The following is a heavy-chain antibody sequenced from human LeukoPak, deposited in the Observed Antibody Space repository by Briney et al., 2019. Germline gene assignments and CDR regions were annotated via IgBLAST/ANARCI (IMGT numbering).Heavy chain of an antibody. V-gene: IGHV4-39*01. CDR2: IYYSGST. D-gene: IGHD1-26*01. J-gene: IGHJ1*01. CDR1: GGSISSSSYY. CDR3: AKYGVGATTSPYFQH. Sequence: SETLSLTCTVSGGSISSSSYYWGWIRQPPGKGLEWIGSIYYSGSTYYNPSLKSRVTISVDTSKNQFSLKLSSVTAADTAVYYCAKYGVGATTSPYFQHWGQGTLVTVSS.